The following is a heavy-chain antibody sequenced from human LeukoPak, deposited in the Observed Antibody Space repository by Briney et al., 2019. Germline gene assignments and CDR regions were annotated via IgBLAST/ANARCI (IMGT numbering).Heavy chain of an antibody. J-gene: IGHJ4*02. Sequence: GESLKISCKGFGYSFSKYWIGWVRQMPGKGLEWLGIIYPGDSDTRYSPSFQGQVTISADKSISTAYLQWSSLRASDTAVSYCARLQCTGGSCYVDYWGQGTQVTVSS. CDR1: GYSFSKYW. D-gene: IGHD2-2*01. CDR2: IYPGDSDT. V-gene: IGHV5-51*01. CDR3: ARLQCTGGSCYVDY.